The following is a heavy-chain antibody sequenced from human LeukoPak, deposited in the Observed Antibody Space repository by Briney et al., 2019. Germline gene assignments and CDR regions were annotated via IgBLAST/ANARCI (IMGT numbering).Heavy chain of an antibody. CDR2: ISSASNTI. V-gene: IGHV3-48*01. CDR1: GFSFSPYP. CDR3: ARDGWFGDYNWFDP. J-gene: IGHJ5*02. D-gene: IGHD3-10*01. Sequence: GGSLRLSCAASGFSFSPYPMNWVRQAPGKGLEWISYISSASNTIYYADSVKGRFTISRDNAKNPVYLQMNSLRAEDTAMYYCARDGWFGDYNWFDPWGQGTLVTVSS.